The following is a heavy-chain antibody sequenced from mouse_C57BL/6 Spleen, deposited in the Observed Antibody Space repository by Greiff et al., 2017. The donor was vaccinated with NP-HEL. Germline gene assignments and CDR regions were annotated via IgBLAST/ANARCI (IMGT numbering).Heavy chain of an antibody. Sequence: EVMLVESGPELVKPGASVKISCKASGYSFTGYYMNWVKQSPEKSLEWIGEINPSTGGTTYNQKFKAKATLTVDKSSSTAYMQLKSLTSEDSAVYYCARSGYGYYAMDYWGQGTSVTVSS. V-gene: IGHV1-42*01. D-gene: IGHD2-14*01. CDR3: ARSGYGYYAMDY. J-gene: IGHJ4*01. CDR2: INPSTGGT. CDR1: GYSFTGYY.